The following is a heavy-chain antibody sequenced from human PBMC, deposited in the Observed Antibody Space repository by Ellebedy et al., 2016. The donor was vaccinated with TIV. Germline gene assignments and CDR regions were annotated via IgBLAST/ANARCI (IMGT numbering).Heavy chain of an antibody. Sequence: GESLKISCAASGFTFSSYWMSWVRQAPGKGLEWVANIKQDGSEKYYVDSVKGRFTISRDNAKNSLYLQMNSLRAEDTAVYYCARGQGGKCDYWGQGTLVTVSS. J-gene: IGHJ4*02. CDR3: ARGQGGKCDY. CDR1: GFTFSSYW. CDR2: IKQDGSEK. D-gene: IGHD3-16*01. V-gene: IGHV3-7*01.